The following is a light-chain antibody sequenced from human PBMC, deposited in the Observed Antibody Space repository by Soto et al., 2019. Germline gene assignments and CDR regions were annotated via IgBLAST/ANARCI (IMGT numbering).Light chain of an antibody. CDR1: QSVSSY. Sequence: EIVLTQSPATLSLSPGERATLSCRASQSVSSYLAWYQQKPGQAPRLLIYDASNRATGIPARFSGSGSGTDFTLTISSLEPEDFAVYYCQQFNSYVITFGQGTRLETK. CDR2: DAS. J-gene: IGKJ5*01. V-gene: IGKV3-11*01. CDR3: QQFNSYVIT.